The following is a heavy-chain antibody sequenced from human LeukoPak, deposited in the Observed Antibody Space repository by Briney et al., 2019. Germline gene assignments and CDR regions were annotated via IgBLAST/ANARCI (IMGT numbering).Heavy chain of an antibody. V-gene: IGHV1-69*05. D-gene: IGHD3-3*01. CDR3: ARGLYYDFWSGYYPGDLDY. CDR1: GGTFSSYA. CDR2: IIPIFGTA. Sequence: SVKVSCKASGGTFSSYAISWVRQAPGQGLEWMGRIIPIFGTANYAQKFQGRVTITTDESTSTAYMELSSLRSEDTAVYYCARGLYYDFWSGYYPGDLDYWGQGTLVTVSS. J-gene: IGHJ4*02.